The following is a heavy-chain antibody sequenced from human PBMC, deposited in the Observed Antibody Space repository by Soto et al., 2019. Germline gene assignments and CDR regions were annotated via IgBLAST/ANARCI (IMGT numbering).Heavy chain of an antibody. CDR2: ISAHTGSS. Sequence: ASVKVSCKASGYTFTSSGMSWVRQAPGQGLEWMGWISAHTGSSEYAQRFQGRVTMTTDRSTSTAYMELRSLRSDDTAVYYCAAPPPPYYYDSSGYYYLGYWGQGTLVTVSS. J-gene: IGHJ4*02. D-gene: IGHD3-22*01. CDR3: AAPPPPYYYDSSGYYYLGY. CDR1: GYTFTSSG. V-gene: IGHV1-18*01.